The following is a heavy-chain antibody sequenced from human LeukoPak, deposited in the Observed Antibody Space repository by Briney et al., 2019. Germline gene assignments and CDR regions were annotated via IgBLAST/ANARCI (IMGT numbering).Heavy chain of an antibody. CDR2: MDPVSGGT. CDR3: ARGVGSSWLDP. V-gene: IGHV1-2*02. CDR1: GYTFTAYY. J-gene: IGHJ5*02. Sequence: ASVKVSCKASGYTFTAYYIHWVRQAPGQGLEWMGWMDPVSGGTNYAQRFQGRVTMTRDSSISTAYMQLSSLRSDDTADTAVYYCARGVGSSWLDPRGQGTLVTVSS. D-gene: IGHD3-10*01.